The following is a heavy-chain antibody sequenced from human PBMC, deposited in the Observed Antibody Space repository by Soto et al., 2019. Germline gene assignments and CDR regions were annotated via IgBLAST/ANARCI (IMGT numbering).Heavy chain of an antibody. V-gene: IGHV4-34*01. CDR2: INHSGST. CDR1: GGSFSGYY. Sequence: SETLSLTCAVYGGSFSGYYWSWIRQPPGKGLEWIGEINHSGSTNYNPSLKSRVTISVDTSKNQFSLKLSSVTAADTAVYYCARSYYYDSSGYYFFDYWGQGTLVTVSS. J-gene: IGHJ4*02. CDR3: ARSYYYDSSGYYFFDY. D-gene: IGHD3-22*01.